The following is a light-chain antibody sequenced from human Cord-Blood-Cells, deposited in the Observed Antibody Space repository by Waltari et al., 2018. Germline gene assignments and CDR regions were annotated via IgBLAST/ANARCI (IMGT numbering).Light chain of an antibody. CDR2: DVS. V-gene: IGLV2-14*01. CDR3: SSYTSSSTLV. J-gene: IGLJ2*01. CDR1: SSDVGGYNY. Sequence: QSALTQPASVSGSPGQSITISCTGTSSDVGGYNYVSWYQQHPGKAPKLMIDDVSNRPSGVSNRFSGSKSGNTACLTISGLQAEDEADYYCSSYTSSSTLVFGGGTKLTVL.